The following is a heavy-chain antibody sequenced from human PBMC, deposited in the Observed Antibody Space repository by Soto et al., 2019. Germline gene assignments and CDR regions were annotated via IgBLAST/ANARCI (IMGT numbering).Heavy chain of an antibody. D-gene: IGHD3-22*01. CDR1: GYTFTSYA. CDR2: INAGNGNT. Sequence: ASVKVSCKASGYTFTSYAMHWVRQAPGQRLEWMGWINAGNGNTKYSQKFQGRVTITRDTSASTAYMELSSLRSEDTAVYYCARDWHETYYYDSSGYYSASDYWGQGTLVTVSS. J-gene: IGHJ4*02. V-gene: IGHV1-3*01. CDR3: ARDWHETYYYDSSGYYSASDY.